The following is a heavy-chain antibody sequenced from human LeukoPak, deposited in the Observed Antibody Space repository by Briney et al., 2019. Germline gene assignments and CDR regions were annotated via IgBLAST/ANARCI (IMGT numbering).Heavy chain of an antibody. J-gene: IGHJ4*02. Sequence: SVKVSCKASGGTFSSYAISWVRQAPGQGLKWMGRIIPILGIANYAQKFQGRVTITADKSTGTAYMELSSLRSEDTAVYYCARGDGYNEFDYWGQGTLVTVSS. D-gene: IGHD5-24*01. CDR1: GGTFSSYA. CDR2: IIPILGIA. V-gene: IGHV1-69*04. CDR3: ARGDGYNEFDY.